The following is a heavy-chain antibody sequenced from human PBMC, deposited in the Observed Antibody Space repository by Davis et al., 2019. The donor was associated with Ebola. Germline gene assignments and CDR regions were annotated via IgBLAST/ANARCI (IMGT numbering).Heavy chain of an antibody. D-gene: IGHD2-15*01. J-gene: IGHJ6*02. CDR2: IIPIFGTA. CDR1: GGTFSSYA. Sequence: SVKVSCKASGGTFSSYAISWVRQAPGQGLEWMGGIIPIFGTANYAQKFQGRVTITADESTSTAYMELRSLRSDDTAAYYCAGCSGGSCYSEYYYGMDVWGQGTTVTVSS. CDR3: AGCSGGSCYSEYYYGMDV. V-gene: IGHV1-69*13.